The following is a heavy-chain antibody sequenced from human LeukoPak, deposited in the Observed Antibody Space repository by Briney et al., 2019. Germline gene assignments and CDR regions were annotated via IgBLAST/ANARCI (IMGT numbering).Heavy chain of an antibody. Sequence: SETLSLTCTVSGGSISPYYWSWIRQPPGKGLEWIGYIYYSGSTNYYASLKSRVTISVDTSKNQFSLKLSSVTAADTAVYYCARDYGSGSYYNGYYYYYYMDVWGKGTTVTISS. CDR1: GGSISPYY. CDR3: ARDYGSGSYYNGYYYYYYMDV. J-gene: IGHJ6*03. V-gene: IGHV4-59*12. CDR2: IYYSGST. D-gene: IGHD3-10*01.